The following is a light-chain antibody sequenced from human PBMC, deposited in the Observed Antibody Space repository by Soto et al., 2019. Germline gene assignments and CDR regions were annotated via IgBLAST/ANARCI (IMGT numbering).Light chain of an antibody. V-gene: IGKV1-39*01. J-gene: IGKJ2*01. Sequence: DIQMTQSPSSLSVSIGDRVTITCRSSQSIGVYLNWYQKKPGTPPKLLIYAASNLQSGVPSRFIGRGSGTDFTLNISSLQPEDFASYYCQQTYRIPYTFGQGTKLEI. CDR3: QQTYRIPYT. CDR1: QSIGVY. CDR2: AAS.